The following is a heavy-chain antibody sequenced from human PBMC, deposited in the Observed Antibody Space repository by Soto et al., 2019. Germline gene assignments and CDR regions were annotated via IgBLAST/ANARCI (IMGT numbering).Heavy chain of an antibody. V-gene: IGHV1-46*03. CDR1: GYTFTSYY. CDR3: ARGPLMEFLEWLLFDY. Sequence: ASVKVSCKASGYTFTSYYMHWVRQAPGQGLERMGIINPSGGSTSYAQKFQGRVTMTRDTSTSTVYMELSSLRSEDTAAYYCARGPLMEFLEWLLFDYWGQGTLVTVSS. D-gene: IGHD3-3*01. CDR2: INPSGGST. J-gene: IGHJ4*02.